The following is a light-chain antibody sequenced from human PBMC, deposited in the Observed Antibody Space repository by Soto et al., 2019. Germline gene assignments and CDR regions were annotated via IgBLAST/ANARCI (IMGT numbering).Light chain of an antibody. V-gene: IGKV3-20*01. CDR2: GAF. CDR3: QQYGGSPSIT. J-gene: IGKJ5*01. Sequence: EIVLTQSPGTLSLSPGERATFSCRASQSVSSNYLAWYQQKPGQAPRLLIYGAFKRATGIPDRFSGSGSGTDFTLAIRRLEPEDSAVYYCQQYGGSPSITFGQGTRLEIK. CDR1: QSVSSNY.